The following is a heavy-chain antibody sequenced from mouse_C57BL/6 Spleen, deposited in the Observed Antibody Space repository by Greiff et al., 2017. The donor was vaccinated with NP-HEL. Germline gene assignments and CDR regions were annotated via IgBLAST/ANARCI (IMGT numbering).Heavy chain of an antibody. CDR3: ARHEEGGYYYDSSYYGRDYLDY. CDR2: FYPGSGSI. V-gene: IGHV1-62-2*01. CDR1: GYTFTEYT. Sequence: QVQLKQSGAELVKPGASVKLSCKASGYTFTEYTIHWVKQRSGQGLEWIGWFYPGSGSIKYNEKFKDKATLTADKSSSTVYMELSRLTSEDSAVYCLARHEEGGYYYDSSYYGRDYLDYWGQGTTLTVSS. D-gene: IGHD1-1*01. J-gene: IGHJ2*01.